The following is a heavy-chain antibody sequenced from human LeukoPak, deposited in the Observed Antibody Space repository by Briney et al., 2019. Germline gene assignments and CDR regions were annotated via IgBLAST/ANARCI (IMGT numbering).Heavy chain of an antibody. CDR2: IIPIFGTA. Sequence: ASVKVSCKASGGTFSSYAISWVRQAPGQGLKWMGGIIPIFGTANYAQKFQGRVTITADESTSTAYMELSSLRSEDTAVYYCARGGGYRGPMDVWGQGTTVTVSS. V-gene: IGHV1-69*13. J-gene: IGHJ6*02. CDR3: ARGGGYRGPMDV. CDR1: GGTFSSYA. D-gene: IGHD5-24*01.